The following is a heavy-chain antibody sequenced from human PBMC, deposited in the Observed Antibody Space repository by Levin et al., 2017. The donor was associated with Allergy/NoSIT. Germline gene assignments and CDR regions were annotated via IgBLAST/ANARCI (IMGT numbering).Heavy chain of an antibody. J-gene: IGHJ6*03. CDR3: ARVLRFYYYYYMDV. V-gene: IGHV3-33*01. Sequence: GESLKISCAASGFTFSSYGMHWVRQAPGKGLEWVAVIWDDGYKKYYADSVKGRFTISRDNSKNMLYLQMNSLRAEDTAVYYCARVLRFYYYYYMDVWGKGTTVTVSS. D-gene: IGHD5-12*01. CDR2: IWDDGYKK. CDR1: GFTFSSYG.